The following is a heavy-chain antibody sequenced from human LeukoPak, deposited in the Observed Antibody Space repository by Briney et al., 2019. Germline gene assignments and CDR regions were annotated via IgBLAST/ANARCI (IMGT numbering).Heavy chain of an antibody. Sequence: PSETLSLTCPVYGGSFSGYYWSWIRQPPGKGLEWIGEINHSGSTNYNPSLKSRVTISVDTSKNQFSLKLSSVTAADTAVYYCARAISLGWFDPWGQGTLGTASS. D-gene: IGHD3-16*01. V-gene: IGHV4-34*01. J-gene: IGHJ5*02. CDR1: GGSFSGYY. CDR2: INHSGST. CDR3: ARAISLGWFDP.